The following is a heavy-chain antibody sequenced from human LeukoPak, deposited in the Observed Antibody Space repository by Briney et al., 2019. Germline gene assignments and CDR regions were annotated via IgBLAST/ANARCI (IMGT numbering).Heavy chain of an antibody. J-gene: IGHJ2*01. Sequence: PGGSLRLSCTASGFTLRNYDMHWVRQTTEKGLEWVSGIGTEDDTFYPDSVKGRFTISRENAKNSFYLQMNSLRAGGTAVYYCARGRFVLVPSLERWYFDLWGRGTLVTVSS. CDR1: GFTLRNYD. CDR2: IGTEDDT. CDR3: ARGRFVLVPSLERWYFDL. V-gene: IGHV3-13*01. D-gene: IGHD2-8*02.